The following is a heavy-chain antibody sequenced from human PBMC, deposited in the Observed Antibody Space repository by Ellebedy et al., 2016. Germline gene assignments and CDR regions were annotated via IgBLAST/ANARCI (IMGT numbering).Heavy chain of an antibody. Sequence: GEFLKISXAASGFTFSSYWMSWVRQAPGKGLEWVSAISDGGDETYYIDSVKGRFTISRDNSKQEVYLQMNSLRVDDTATYFCAKDLSWAPVWGHGTLVTVSS. J-gene: IGHJ4*01. D-gene: IGHD3-16*01. CDR2: ISDGGDET. CDR3: AKDLSWAPV. CDR1: GFTFSSYW. V-gene: IGHV3-23*01.